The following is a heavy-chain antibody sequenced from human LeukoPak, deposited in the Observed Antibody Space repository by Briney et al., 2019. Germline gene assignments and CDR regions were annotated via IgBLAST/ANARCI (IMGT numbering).Heavy chain of an antibody. D-gene: IGHD1-14*01. CDR2: IYYSGST. CDR3: VRTNPWDLTYYFDY. J-gene: IGHJ4*02. CDR1: GGSISSYY. Sequence: SETLSLTCTVSGGSISSYYWSWIRQPPGKGLEWIGYIYYSGSTNYNPSLKSRVTISIDTSKNQFSLRLTSVTAADTAVYYCVRTNPWDLTYYFDYWGQGTLVTVSS. V-gene: IGHV4-59*01.